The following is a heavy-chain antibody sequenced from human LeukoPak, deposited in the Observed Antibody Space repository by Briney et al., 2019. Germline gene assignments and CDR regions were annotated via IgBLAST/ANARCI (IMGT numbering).Heavy chain of an antibody. CDR3: ATGNYYDSSGFDY. CDR2: IRYDGSNK. Sequence: GGSLRLSCAASGFTFSSYGMHWVRQAPGKGLEWVAFIRYDGSNKYYADSVKGRFTISRDNSKNTLYLQMNSLRAEDTAVYYCATGNYYDSSGFDYWGQGTLVTVSS. V-gene: IGHV3-30*02. D-gene: IGHD3-22*01. CDR1: GFTFSSYG. J-gene: IGHJ4*02.